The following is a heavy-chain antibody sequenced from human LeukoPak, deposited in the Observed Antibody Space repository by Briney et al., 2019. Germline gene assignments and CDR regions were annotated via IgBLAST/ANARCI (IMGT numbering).Heavy chain of an antibody. Sequence: EASVRVSFKGSGGTFIIYAISWVRQAPGQGGERMGGIITIFGTAKYTQKFQGRVTITAHDSTRTAYLDLRSLRPAATAVYYCARGGLPRSDIVVVPADLLNWGQGTLVTVSS. V-gene: IGHV1-69*13. D-gene: IGHD2-2*01. J-gene: IGHJ4*02. CDR2: IITIFGTA. CDR3: ARGGLPRSDIVVVPADLLN. CDR1: GGTFIIYA.